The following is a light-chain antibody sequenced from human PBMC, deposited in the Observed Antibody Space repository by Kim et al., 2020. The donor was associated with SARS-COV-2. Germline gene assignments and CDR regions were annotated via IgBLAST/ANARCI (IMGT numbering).Light chain of an antibody. CDR1: QGIGNY. J-gene: IGKJ1*01. Sequence: DIQMTQSPSSLSASVGDRVTITCRASQGIGNYLAWYQQKPGKVPKLLIYAASTLQSGVPSRFSGSGSGTDFTLTISSLQPEDVATYYCQKYNSAAWTLGQGTKLEI. V-gene: IGKV1-27*01. CDR3: QKYNSAAWT. CDR2: AAS.